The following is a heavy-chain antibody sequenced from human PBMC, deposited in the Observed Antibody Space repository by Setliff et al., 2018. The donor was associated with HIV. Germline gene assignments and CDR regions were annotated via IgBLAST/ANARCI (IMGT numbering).Heavy chain of an antibody. CDR3: ARGNVEIFRHFDWDCFDP. D-gene: IGHD3-9*01. CDR2: LNPDTGGT. Sequence: ASVKVSCKVSGYTLTEVSVHWVRQAPGQGFEWMGWLNPDTGGTNYVQKFQGRVTMTRDTSISTAYMELRRLTSDDTAVYYCARGNVEIFRHFDWDCFDPWGQGTLVTVSS. J-gene: IGHJ5*02. V-gene: IGHV1-2*02. CDR1: GYTLTEVS.